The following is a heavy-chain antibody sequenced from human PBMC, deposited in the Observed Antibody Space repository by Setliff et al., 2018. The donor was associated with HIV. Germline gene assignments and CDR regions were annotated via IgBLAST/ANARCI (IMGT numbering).Heavy chain of an antibody. V-gene: IGHV4-38-2*01. CDR3: ARHEPYSSG. D-gene: IGHD6-19*01. Sequence: SETLSLTCAVSGYSISSGYYWGRIRQPPGKGLEWIGSIYHSGNTYYNPSLKSRVTISVDTSKNQFSLKLTSVTAADTAVYYCARHEPYSSGWGQGTMVTVSS. CDR2: IYHSGNT. J-gene: IGHJ3*01. CDR1: GYSISSGYY.